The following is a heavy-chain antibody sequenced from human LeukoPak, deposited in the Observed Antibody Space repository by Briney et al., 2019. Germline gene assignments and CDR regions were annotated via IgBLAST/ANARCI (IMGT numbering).Heavy chain of an antibody. J-gene: IGHJ4*02. Sequence: PSETLSLTCAVSGYSISSGYYWGWIRQPPGKGLEWIGSIYHSGSTYYNPSLKSRVTISVDTSKNQFSLKLSSVTAADTAVYYCARQDIVVVPAAIGISRVGYWGQGTLVTVSS. D-gene: IGHD2-2*02. CDR2: IYHSGST. CDR1: GYSISSGYY. V-gene: IGHV4-38-2*01. CDR3: ARQDIVVVPAAIGISRVGY.